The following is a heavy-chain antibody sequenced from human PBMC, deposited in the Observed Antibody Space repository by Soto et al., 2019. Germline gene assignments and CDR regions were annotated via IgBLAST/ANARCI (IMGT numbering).Heavy chain of an antibody. CDR2: INPSGGRT. Sequence: QVQLVQSGAEVKKPGASVKVSCKVSGNIFTSQYMHWVRQAPGQGLEWMAMINPSGGRTSYAQMFQGRGHQARDTSTSTVHMELSSLRSEDTAVYYCFRDVGDWGQGTLVTVSS. CDR3: FRDVGD. D-gene: IGHD3-3*01. V-gene: IGHV1-46*03. CDR1: GNIFTSQY. J-gene: IGHJ4*02.